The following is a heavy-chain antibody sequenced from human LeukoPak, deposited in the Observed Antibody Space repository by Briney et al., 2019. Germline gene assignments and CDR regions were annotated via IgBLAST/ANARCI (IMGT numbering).Heavy chain of an antibody. CDR1: GFTVSSKY. CDR3: ARFTAGWFDP. V-gene: IGHV3-53*01. J-gene: IGHJ5*02. Sequence: GGSLRLSCVVSGFTVSSKYMSWVRQAPGKGLEWVSVIYSSGDTYCADSVKGRFSISRDNSENTVFLQMNSLRAEDTAIYYCARFTAGWFDPWGQGTLVTVSS. CDR2: IYSSGDT. D-gene: IGHD3-16*01.